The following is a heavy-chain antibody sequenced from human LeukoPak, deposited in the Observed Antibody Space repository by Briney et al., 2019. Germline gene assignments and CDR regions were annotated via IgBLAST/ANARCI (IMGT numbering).Heavy chain of an antibody. CDR3: ASLYYYDSSGIFDY. V-gene: IGHV3-21*01. Sequence: PGRSLRLSCAASGFTFDDYAMHWVRQAPGKGLEWVSSISSSSSYIYYADSVKGRFTISRDNAKNSLYLQMNSLRAEDTAVYYCASLYYYDSSGIFDYWGQGTLVTVSS. D-gene: IGHD3-22*01. CDR2: ISSSSSYI. J-gene: IGHJ4*02. CDR1: GFTFDDYA.